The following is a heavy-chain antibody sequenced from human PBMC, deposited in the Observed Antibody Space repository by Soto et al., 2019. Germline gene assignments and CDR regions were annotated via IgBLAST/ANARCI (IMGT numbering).Heavy chain of an antibody. D-gene: IGHD2-2*01. CDR1: GYTFTSYD. Sequence: ASVKVSCKASGYTFTSYDINWVRQATGQGFEWMGWMNPNSGNTGYAQKFQGRVTMTRDTSITTAYMELSSLRSEDTAVYYCARDSVVAPGTYFDYWGLGTLVTVSS. V-gene: IGHV1-8*01. J-gene: IGHJ4*02. CDR2: MNPNSGNT. CDR3: ARDSVVAPGTYFDY.